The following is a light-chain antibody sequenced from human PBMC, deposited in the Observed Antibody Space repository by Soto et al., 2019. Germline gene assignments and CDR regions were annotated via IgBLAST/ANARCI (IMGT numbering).Light chain of an antibody. CDR2: RVS. Sequence: DVVMTQSPLSLPVTLGQPASISCRSSQSVVYSDGTAYLTWFHQRPGQSPRRLIYRVSIRESGVPERFSGSGSGTDFTLNISRVEAEDLGIYYCMKGTHGPPTFGRGTKGEIK. V-gene: IGKV2-30*01. CDR1: QSVVYSDGTAY. CDR3: MKGTHGPPT. J-gene: IGKJ1*01.